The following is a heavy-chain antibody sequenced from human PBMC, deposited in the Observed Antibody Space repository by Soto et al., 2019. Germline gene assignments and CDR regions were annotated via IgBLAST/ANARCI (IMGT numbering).Heavy chain of an antibody. D-gene: IGHD3-10*01. V-gene: IGHV1-69*01. CDR1: GGTFRNYA. CDR2: IILIFGSA. J-gene: IGHJ3*01. Sequence: VQLVQSGAEVKGPGSSVKVSCKASGGTFRNYAISWVRQAPGQGLEWMGGIILIFGSAKYAQKFQGRVTISADESTSTVYMELSSLRSEDTAVYYCARAESYLFGSGDEGFDFWGQGTMVTVSS. CDR3: ARAESYLFGSGDEGFDF.